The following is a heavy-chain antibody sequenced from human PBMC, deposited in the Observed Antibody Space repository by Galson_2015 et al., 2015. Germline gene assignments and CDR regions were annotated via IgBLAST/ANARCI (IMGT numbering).Heavy chain of an antibody. Sequence: SLRLSCAASGFTFSSYAMHWVRQAPGKGLEWVAVISYDGSNKYYADSVKGRFTISRDNSKNTLYLQMNSLGAEDTAVYYCARVRGARGVIQPLYYYYYGMDVWGQGTTVTVSS. CDR2: ISYDGSNK. V-gene: IGHV3-30-3*01. CDR3: ARVRGARGVIQPLYYYYYGMDV. CDR1: GFTFSSYA. D-gene: IGHD3-10*01. J-gene: IGHJ6*02.